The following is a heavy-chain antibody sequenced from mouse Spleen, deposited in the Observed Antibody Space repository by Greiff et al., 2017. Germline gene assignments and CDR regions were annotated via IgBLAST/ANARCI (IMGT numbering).Heavy chain of an antibody. CDR1: GFSLTSYG. J-gene: IGHJ1*01. D-gene: IGHD1-1*01. CDR3: ARQITTVDWYFDV. Sequence: QVQLKETGPGLVAPSQSLSITCTVSGFSLTSYGVHWVRQPPGKGLEWLVVIWSDGSTNYNSALKSRLSISKDNSKSQVFLKMNSLQTDDTAMYYCARQITTVDWYFDVWGAGTTVTVSS. CDR2: IWSDGST. V-gene: IGHV2-6-1*01.